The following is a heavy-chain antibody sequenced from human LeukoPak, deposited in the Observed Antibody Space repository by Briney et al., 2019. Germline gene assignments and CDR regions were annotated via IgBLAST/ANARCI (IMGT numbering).Heavy chain of an antibody. CDR2: INPSGGST. CDR3: ARSYSSSWYDEAVNWFDP. Sequence: GASVKVSCKASGYTFTSYYMHWVRQAPGQGLEWMGIINPSGGSTSYAQKFQGRVTMTRDMSTSTVYMELSSLRSEDTAVYYCARSYSSSWYDEAVNWFDPWGQGTLVTVSS. CDR1: GYTFTSYY. V-gene: IGHV1-46*01. D-gene: IGHD6-13*01. J-gene: IGHJ5*02.